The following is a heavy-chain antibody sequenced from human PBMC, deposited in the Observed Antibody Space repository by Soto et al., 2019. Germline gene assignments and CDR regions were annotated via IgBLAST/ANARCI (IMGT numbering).Heavy chain of an antibody. CDR2: IFYSGSF. CDR1: GGSISSGTSY. D-gene: IGHD3-3*01. Sequence: QVQLQESGPGLVKPSQTLSLTCTVSGGSISSGTSYWSWIRQRPGQGLEWLGYIFYSGSFYYTPSLRGRVMIWADTSKNQFPLRLISVTAADTAVYYCARAPETPPIFGVAITYFFDYWGQGTLVTVSS. V-gene: IGHV4-31*03. CDR3: ARAPETPPIFGVAITYFFDY. J-gene: IGHJ4*02.